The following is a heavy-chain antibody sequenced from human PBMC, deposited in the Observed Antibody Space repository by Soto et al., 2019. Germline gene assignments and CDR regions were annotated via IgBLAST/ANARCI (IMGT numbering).Heavy chain of an antibody. J-gene: IGHJ6*02. CDR2: ISGSGGST. Sequence: PGGSLRLSCADSGFTFSSYAMNWVRQAPGKGLEWVSSISGSGGSTYYADSVKGRFTISRDNSKNTLYLQMNSLRAEDTAVYYCAKARSNYYYYYGMDVWGQGTTVTVSS. CDR1: GFTFSSYA. CDR3: AKARSNYYYYYGMDV. V-gene: IGHV3-23*01.